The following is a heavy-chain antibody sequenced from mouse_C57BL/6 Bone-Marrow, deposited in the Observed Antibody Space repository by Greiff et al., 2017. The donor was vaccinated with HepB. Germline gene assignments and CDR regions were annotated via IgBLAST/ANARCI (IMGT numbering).Heavy chain of an antibody. V-gene: IGHV1-69*01. CDR2: IDPSDSYT. D-gene: IGHD2-2*01. Sequence: VQLQQPGAELVMPGASVKLSCKASGYTFTSYWMHWVKQRPGQGLEWIGEIDPSDSYTNYNQKFKGKSTLTVDKSSSTAYMQLSSLTSEDSAVYYCAFYYGYDEGFDYLGQGTTLTVSS. CDR1: GYTFTSYW. CDR3: AFYYGYDEGFDY. J-gene: IGHJ2*01.